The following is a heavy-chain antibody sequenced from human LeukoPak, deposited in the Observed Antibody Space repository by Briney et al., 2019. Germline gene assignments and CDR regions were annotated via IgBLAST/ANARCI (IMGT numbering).Heavy chain of an antibody. D-gene: IGHD2-15*01. CDR2: IYYTGST. V-gene: IGHV4-59*02. CDR3: ARVRCSGGSCPYYYYYYYMDV. CDR1: GGSVSDYY. J-gene: IGHJ6*03. Sequence: SETLSLTCTISGGSVSDYYWSWIRQSPGKGLEWIGYIYYTGSTTYNPSLKSRVTISADTSKNQFSLKLSSVTAADTAVYYCARVRCSGGSCPYYYYYYYMDVWGKGTTVTVSS.